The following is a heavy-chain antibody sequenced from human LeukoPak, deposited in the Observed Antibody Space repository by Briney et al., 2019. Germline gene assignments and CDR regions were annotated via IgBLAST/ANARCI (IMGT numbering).Heavy chain of an antibody. Sequence: PGGSLRLSCAASGFTFSSYSMNWVRQAPGKGLEWVSSISSSSSYIYYADSVKGRFTISRDNAKNSLYLQMNSLRAEDTAVCYCARGAGGGNYHDAFDIWGQGTMVTVSS. CDR2: ISSSSSYI. CDR3: ARGAGGGNYHDAFDI. J-gene: IGHJ3*02. CDR1: GFTFSSYS. D-gene: IGHD1-26*01. V-gene: IGHV3-21*01.